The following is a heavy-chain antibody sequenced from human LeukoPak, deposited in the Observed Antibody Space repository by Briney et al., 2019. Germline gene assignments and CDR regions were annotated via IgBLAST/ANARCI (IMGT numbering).Heavy chain of an antibody. CDR2: ISSSSTYI. CDR3: AGATWVHSPDY. CDR1: GFTFSDYT. J-gene: IGHJ4*02. V-gene: IGHV3-21*01. Sequence: GGSLRLSCAASGFTFSDYTMNWVRQAPGEGLDWVSSISSSSTYIYYAGSVKGRFTISRDNAKNSLYLQMNSLRAEDTAVYYCAGATWVHSPDYWGQGTLVTVSS. D-gene: IGHD2-15*01.